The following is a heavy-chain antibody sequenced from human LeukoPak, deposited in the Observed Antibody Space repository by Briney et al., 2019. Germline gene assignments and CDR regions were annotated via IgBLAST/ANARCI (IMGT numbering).Heavy chain of an antibody. V-gene: IGHV4-38-2*02. D-gene: IGHD3-10*02. CDR2: VFRLQTVRT. J-gene: IGHJ4*02. CDR3: ARVLHVPYLIDS. Sequence: PSETLSLTCTVSDSSITSTYYCAWFRQPPRKVLEWIATVFRLQTVRTFNNPSLRSRFTMSLDPSHNQFSLNLTSVTAADTALYFCARVLHVPYLIDSWGQGTLVTVS. CDR1: DSSITSTYY.